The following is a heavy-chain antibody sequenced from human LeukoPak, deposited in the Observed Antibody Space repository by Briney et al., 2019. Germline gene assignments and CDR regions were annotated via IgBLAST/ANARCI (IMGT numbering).Heavy chain of an antibody. V-gene: IGHV1-46*01. J-gene: IGHJ6*02. D-gene: IGHD2-2*01. CDR2: INPSGGST. CDR3: ARVVPAANKNYYGMDV. Sequence: ASVKVSCKASGYTFTSYYMHWVRQAPGQGLEWMGIINPSGGSTSYAQKFQGRVTMTRDMSTSTVYMELSSLRSEDTAVYYCARVVPAANKNYYGMDVWGQGTTVTVSS. CDR1: GYTFTSYY.